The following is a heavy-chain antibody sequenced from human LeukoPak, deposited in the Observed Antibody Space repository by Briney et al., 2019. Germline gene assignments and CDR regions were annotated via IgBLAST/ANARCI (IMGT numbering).Heavy chain of an antibody. J-gene: IGHJ4*02. D-gene: IGHD6-6*01. Sequence: MPSETLSLTCTVSGGSISSYYWSWIRQPPGKGLEWIGYIYYSGSTNYNPSLKSRVTISVDTSKNQFSLKLGSVTAADTAVYYCARREYSSSHRPFDYWGQGTLVTVSS. V-gene: IGHV4-59*08. CDR3: ARREYSSSHRPFDY. CDR1: GGSISSYY. CDR2: IYYSGST.